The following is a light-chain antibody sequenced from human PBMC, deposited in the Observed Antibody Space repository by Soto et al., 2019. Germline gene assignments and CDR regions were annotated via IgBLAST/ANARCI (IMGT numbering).Light chain of an antibody. CDR3: QQYSRSPSIT. CDR1: QSVFSTY. J-gene: IGKJ5*01. V-gene: IGKV3-20*01. Sequence: EIVLTQSPGTLSLSPWERATLSCRASQSVFSTYLAWYQQKPGQAPRLLIYDASTRATGIPDRFSGSGSGTDFTLTISRLEPEDFAVYYCQQYSRSPSITFGHGTRLEIK. CDR2: DAS.